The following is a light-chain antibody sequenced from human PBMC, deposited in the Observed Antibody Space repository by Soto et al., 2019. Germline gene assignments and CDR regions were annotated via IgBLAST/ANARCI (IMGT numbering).Light chain of an antibody. CDR1: QSVSSSY. J-gene: IGKJ5*01. CDR2: GAS. Sequence: DIVLTQSPATLSLSPGERATLSCRASQSVSSSYLAWYQQKPGQAPRLLIYGASSRATGIPDRFSGSGSGTDFTLTISRLEPEDFAVYYCQQYGSSTGITFGQGTRLEIK. V-gene: IGKV3-20*01. CDR3: QQYGSSTGIT.